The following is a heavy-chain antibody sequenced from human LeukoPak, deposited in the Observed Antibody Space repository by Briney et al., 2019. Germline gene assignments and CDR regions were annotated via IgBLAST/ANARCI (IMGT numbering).Heavy chain of an antibody. CDR3: ARHIVVVPAAQRPTYYYYYMDV. CDR2: INPNSGGT. Sequence: ASVKVSCKASGYTFTGYYMHWVRQAPGQGLEWMGWINPNSGGTNYAKKFQGRVTMTRDTSISTAYMELSRLRSDDTAVYYCARHIVVVPAAQRPTYYYYYMDVWGKGTTVTVSS. CDR1: GYTFTGYY. D-gene: IGHD2-2*01. V-gene: IGHV1-2*02. J-gene: IGHJ6*03.